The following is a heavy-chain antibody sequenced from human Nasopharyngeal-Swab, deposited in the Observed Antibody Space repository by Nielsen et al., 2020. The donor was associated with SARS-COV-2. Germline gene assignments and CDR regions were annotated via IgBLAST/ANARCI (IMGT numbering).Heavy chain of an antibody. CDR2: IYGDGFVT. Sequence: VRQAPGKGLEWVALIYGDGFVTHYVDSVKGRFTVSRDDSRGTLSLQMNSLRVDDTAVYYCASARGSFDYWGQGAVVTVSS. V-gene: IGHV3-23*03. CDR3: ASARGSFDY. J-gene: IGHJ4*02.